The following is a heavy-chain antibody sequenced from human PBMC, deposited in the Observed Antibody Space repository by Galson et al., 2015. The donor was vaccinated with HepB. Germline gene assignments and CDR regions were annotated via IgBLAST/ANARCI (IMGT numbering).Heavy chain of an antibody. V-gene: IGHV3-21*01. D-gene: IGHD5-18*01. J-gene: IGHJ6*02. CDR1: GFTFSSYS. CDR2: ISSSSSYI. CDR3: ARDIGSYGWDYGMDV. Sequence: SLRLSCAASGFTFSSYSMNWVRQAPGKGLEWVSSISSSSSYIYYADSVKGRFTISRDNAKNSLYLQMNSLRAEDTAVYYCARDIGSYGWDYGMDVWGQGTTVTVSS.